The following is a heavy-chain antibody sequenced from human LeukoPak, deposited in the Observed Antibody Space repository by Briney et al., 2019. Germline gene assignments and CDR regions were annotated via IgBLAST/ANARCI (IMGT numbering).Heavy chain of an antibody. CDR3: AKVKDSSGYFPDY. Sequence: GGSLRLSCGASGFTFSTYGMHWVRQAPGKGLEWVAFIRYDGNNKYYTDSVKDRFTISRDNSKKTLYLQMNSLRAEDTAVYYCAKVKDSSGYFPDYWGQGTLVTVSS. D-gene: IGHD3-22*01. CDR2: IRYDGNNK. CDR1: GFTFSTYG. V-gene: IGHV3-30*02. J-gene: IGHJ4*02.